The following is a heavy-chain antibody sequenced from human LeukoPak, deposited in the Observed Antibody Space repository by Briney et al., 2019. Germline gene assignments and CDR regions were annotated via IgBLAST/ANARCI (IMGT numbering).Heavy chain of an antibody. Sequence: PSETLSLTCSVSGGSISSYYWSWIRQPPGKGLEWIGYIYYSGSTSYNPSLKSRVTISVDTSKNQFSLKLSSVTAADTAVYYCARERGYGSGWPFDYWGQGTLVTVSS. J-gene: IGHJ4*02. V-gene: IGHV4-59*01. CDR1: GGSISSYY. CDR2: IYYSGST. D-gene: IGHD6-19*01. CDR3: ARERGYGSGWPFDY.